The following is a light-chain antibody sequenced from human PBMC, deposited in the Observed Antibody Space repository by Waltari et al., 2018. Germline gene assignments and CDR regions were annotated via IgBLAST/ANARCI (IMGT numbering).Light chain of an antibody. J-gene: IGLJ2*01. Sequence: QSALTQPASVSGSPGQSITIPCTGTRSDVGSYNLVSWYQGHPGKVPKPMIYEDSKRPAGGSNRFSGSKAGNTASLTITGLQAEDEADYYGCSYAGSFTLVFGGGTKLTVL. CDR3: CSYAGSFTLV. V-gene: IGLV2-23*01. CDR1: RSDVGSYNL. CDR2: EDS.